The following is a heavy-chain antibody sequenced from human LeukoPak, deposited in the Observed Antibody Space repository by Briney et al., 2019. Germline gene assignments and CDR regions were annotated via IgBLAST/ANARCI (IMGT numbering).Heavy chain of an antibody. CDR1: GFTFSSYS. V-gene: IGHV3-21*01. Sequence: GGSLRLSCAASGFTFSSYSMNWVRQAPGKGLEWVSSISSSSYIYYADSVKGRFTIYRDNTKNSLYLQMNSLRAEDTSVYYCARDRSVLAFDYWGQGTLVTVSS. J-gene: IGHJ4*02. CDR2: ISSSSYI. CDR3: ARDRSVLAFDY.